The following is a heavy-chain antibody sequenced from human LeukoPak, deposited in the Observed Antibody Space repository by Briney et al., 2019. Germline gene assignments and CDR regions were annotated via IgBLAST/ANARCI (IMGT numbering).Heavy chain of an antibody. D-gene: IGHD6-19*01. Sequence: SETLSLTCTVSGGSISSYYWSWIRQPPGKGLEWIGYIYYSGSTNYNPSLKSRVTISVDTSKNQFSLKLSSVTAADTAAYYCARHAPIAVAGTWVDYWGQGTLVTVSS. CDR2: IYYSGST. CDR1: GGSISSYY. CDR3: ARHAPIAVAGTWVDY. V-gene: IGHV4-59*08. J-gene: IGHJ4*02.